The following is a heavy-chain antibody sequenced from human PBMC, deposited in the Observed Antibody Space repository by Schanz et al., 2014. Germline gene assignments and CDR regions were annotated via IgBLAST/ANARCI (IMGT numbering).Heavy chain of an antibody. Sequence: EVQLVESGGGLVQPGGSLRLSCAASGFTFSIYAMSWVRQAPGKGLEWVSTISGRGGTTYYADSVKGRFTISRDNSKNTLYLQMNSLSAEDTAVYYCAKALRQYGSGTPIPRGNYWGQGTLVTVSS. V-gene: IGHV3-23*04. D-gene: IGHD3-10*01. CDR1: GFTFSIYA. CDR3: AKALRQYGSGTPIPRGNY. CDR2: ISGRGGTT. J-gene: IGHJ4*02.